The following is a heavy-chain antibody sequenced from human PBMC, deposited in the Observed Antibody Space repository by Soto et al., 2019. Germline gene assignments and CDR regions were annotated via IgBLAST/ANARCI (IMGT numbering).Heavy chain of an antibody. D-gene: IGHD1-26*01. V-gene: IGHV1-69*01. J-gene: IGHJ3*02. Sequence: QVQLVQSGAEVKKPGSSMKVSCKASEGTFSSYAISWVRQAPGQGLEWMGGIIPIFGTANYAQKFQGRVTITADESTSTAYMELSSLRSEDTAVYYCARDLLGHDAFDIWGQGTMVTVSS. CDR2: IIPIFGTA. CDR1: EGTFSSYA. CDR3: ARDLLGHDAFDI.